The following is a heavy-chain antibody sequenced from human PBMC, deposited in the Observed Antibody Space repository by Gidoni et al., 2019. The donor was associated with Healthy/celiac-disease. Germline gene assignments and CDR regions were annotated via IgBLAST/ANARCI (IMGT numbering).Heavy chain of an antibody. CDR1: GGSISSYY. CDR2: LYYSGST. Sequence: QVQLQESGPGLVKPSETLSLTCTVSGGSISSYYWSWLRQPPGKGLEWIGYLYYSGSTNYHPSLQSRVTISVDTSKNQFSLKLSAVTAADTAVYYCAREHGNWGQGTLVTVSS. J-gene: IGHJ4*02. CDR3: AREHGN. V-gene: IGHV4-59*01.